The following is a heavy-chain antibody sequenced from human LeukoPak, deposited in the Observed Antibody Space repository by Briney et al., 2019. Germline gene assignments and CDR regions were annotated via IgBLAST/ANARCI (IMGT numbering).Heavy chain of an antibody. J-gene: IGHJ6*02. CDR2: ISSNGGST. V-gene: IGHV3-64*01. CDR3: ARDIPLFRGMDV. Sequence: PGGSLRLSCAASGFTFSSYAMYWVRQAPGKGLEYVSAISSNGGSTYYANSVKGRFTISRDNSKNTLYLQMGSLRVEDMAVYYCARDIPLFRGMDVWGQGTTVTVSS. D-gene: IGHD2-21*01. CDR1: GFTFSSYA.